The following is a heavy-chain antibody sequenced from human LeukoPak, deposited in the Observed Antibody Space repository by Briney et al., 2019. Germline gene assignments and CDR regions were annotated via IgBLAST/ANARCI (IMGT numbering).Heavy chain of an antibody. CDR3: ARDRSEFDY. J-gene: IGHJ4*02. CDR2: IYYSGST. V-gene: IGHV4-59*01. CDR1: GGSISSYY. Sequence: PSETLPLTCTVSGGSISSYYWSWIRQPPGKGLEWIGYIYYSGSTNYNPSLKSRVTISVDTSKNQFSLKLSSVTAADTAVYYCARDRSEFDYWGQGTLVTVSS.